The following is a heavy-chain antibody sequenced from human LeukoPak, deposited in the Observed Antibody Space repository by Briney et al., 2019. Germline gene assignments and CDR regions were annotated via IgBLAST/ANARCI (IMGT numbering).Heavy chain of an antibody. CDR1: GGSISSGGYY. CDR3: ARGSGSGYFDY. CDR2: IYYSGSI. J-gene: IGHJ4*02. V-gene: IGHV4-31*03. Sequence: SETLSLTCTVSGGSISSGGYYWSWIRQHPGKGLEWIGYIYYSGSIYYNPSLKSRVTISVDTSKNQFSLKLSSVTAADTAVYYCARGSGSGYFDYWGQGTLVTVSS. D-gene: IGHD3-10*01.